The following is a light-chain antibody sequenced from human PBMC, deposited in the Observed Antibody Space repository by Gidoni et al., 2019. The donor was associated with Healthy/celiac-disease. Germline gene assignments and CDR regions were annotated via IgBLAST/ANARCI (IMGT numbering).Light chain of an antibody. V-gene: IGKV3-11*01. CDR1: QGVSSY. Sequence: IVLTQSPATLSLSPGESATLPCRASQGVSSYLAWYQQKPGQAPRLLIYDASNMATGIPARFSGSGSGTDFTLTISSLEPEDFAVYYCQQRSNWPLTFGGGTKVEIK. J-gene: IGKJ4*01. CDR2: DAS. CDR3: QQRSNWPLT.